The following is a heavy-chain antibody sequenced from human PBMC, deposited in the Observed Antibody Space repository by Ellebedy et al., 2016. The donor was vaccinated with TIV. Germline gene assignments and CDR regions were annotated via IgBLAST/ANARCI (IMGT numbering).Heavy chain of an antibody. CDR2: IYYSGST. CDR1: GGSISRSSSY. CDR3: ARWFGELLYVRWFDP. J-gene: IGHJ5*02. D-gene: IGHD3-10*01. V-gene: IGHV4-39*01. Sequence: SETLSLTCTVSGGSISRSSSYWGWIRQPPGKGLEWIGSIYYSGSTDYNPSLKSRVTISADTSKSQFSLRLSSVTAADTAVYYCARWFGELLYVRWFDPWGQGTLVTVSS.